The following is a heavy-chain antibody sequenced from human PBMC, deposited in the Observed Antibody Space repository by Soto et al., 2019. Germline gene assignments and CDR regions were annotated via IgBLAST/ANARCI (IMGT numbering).Heavy chain of an antibody. Sequence: ASVKVSCKASGYTFTSYYIHWVRQAPGQGLEWMGIINPSGGSTSYAQKFQGRVTMTRDTSTSTVYMELSSLRSEDTAVYYCAREYLELNWFDPWGQGTLVTVSS. CDR3: AREYLELNWFDP. J-gene: IGHJ5*02. D-gene: IGHD1-26*01. CDR1: GYTFTSYY. CDR2: INPSGGST. V-gene: IGHV1-46*03.